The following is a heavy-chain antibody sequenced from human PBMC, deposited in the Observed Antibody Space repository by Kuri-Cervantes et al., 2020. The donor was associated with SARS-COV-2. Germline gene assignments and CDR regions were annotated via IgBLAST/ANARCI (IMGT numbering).Heavy chain of an antibody. V-gene: IGHV4-34*01. CDR2: INHSGST. J-gene: IGHJ4*02. Sequence: GSLRLSCAVYGGSFSGYYWSWIRQPPGKGLEWVGEINHSGSTNYNPSLKSRVTISVDTSKNQFSLKLSSVTAADTAVYYCARGRVVVPAAFGYWGQGTLVTVSS. D-gene: IGHD2-2*01. CDR1: GGSFSGYY. CDR3: ARGRVVVPAAFGY.